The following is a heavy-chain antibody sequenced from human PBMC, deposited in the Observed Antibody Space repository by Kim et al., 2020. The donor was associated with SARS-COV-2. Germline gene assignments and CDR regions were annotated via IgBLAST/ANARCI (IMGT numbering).Heavy chain of an antibody. J-gene: IGHJ4*02. CDR1: GYTFTSYA. V-gene: IGHV1-3*01. Sequence: ASVKVSCKASGYTFTSYAMHWVRQAPGQRLEWMGWINAGNGNTKYSQKFQGRVTITRDTSASTAYMELSSLRSEDTAVYYCARDRTGVGIAAAGYYFDYWGQGTLVTVSS. D-gene: IGHD6-13*01. CDR2: INAGNGNT. CDR3: ARDRTGVGIAAAGYYFDY.